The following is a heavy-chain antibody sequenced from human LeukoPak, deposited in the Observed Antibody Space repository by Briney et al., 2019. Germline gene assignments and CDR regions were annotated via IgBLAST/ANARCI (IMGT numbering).Heavy chain of an antibody. CDR1: GGSISSYY. D-gene: IGHD3-10*01. CDR2: IYYSGST. J-gene: IGHJ4*02. V-gene: IGHV4-59*01. Sequence: SETLSLTCTVSGGSISSYYWSWIRQPPGKGLEWIGYIYYSGSTNYNPSLKSRVTISVDTSKNQFSLKLSSVTAADTAVYYCARAMWFGGLNGYWGQGTLVTVSS. CDR3: ARAMWFGGLNGY.